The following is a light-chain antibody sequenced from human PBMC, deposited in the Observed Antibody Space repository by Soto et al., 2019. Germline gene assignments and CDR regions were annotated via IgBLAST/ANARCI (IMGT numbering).Light chain of an antibody. Sequence: QSVLTQPASVSGSPGQSITISCTGTSSDVGGYNYVSWYQQHPVKAPKLMIYDVTNRPSGVSDRFSGSKSGNTASLTISGFQAEDEADYYCTSYTSSRTPYVFGTGTKVTVL. CDR2: DVT. V-gene: IGLV2-14*01. J-gene: IGLJ1*01. CDR3: TSYTSSRTPYV. CDR1: SSDVGGYNY.